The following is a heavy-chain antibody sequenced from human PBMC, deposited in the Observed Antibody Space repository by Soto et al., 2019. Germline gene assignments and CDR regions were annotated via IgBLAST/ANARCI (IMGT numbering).Heavy chain of an antibody. Sequence: QVRLVQSGAEVRTPGASVKSSCTASGYSFRSHGIQWVRQAAGQRPEWVGWSNGGNGFTKYSQEVQDRVSITRDTAASTVYMELRSLTSDDTAVYYCARLRFSDALDVWGQGTTVSVS. V-gene: IGHV1-3*02. D-gene: IGHD3-16*01. J-gene: IGHJ6*02. CDR2: SNGGNGFT. CDR1: GYSFRSHG. CDR3: ARLRFSDALDV.